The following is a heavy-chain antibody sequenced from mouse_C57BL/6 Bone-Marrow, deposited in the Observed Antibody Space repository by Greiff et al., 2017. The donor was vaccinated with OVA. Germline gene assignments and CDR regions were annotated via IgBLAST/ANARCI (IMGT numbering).Heavy chain of an antibody. J-gene: IGHJ3*01. CDR1: GYAFTNYL. Sequence: VQLQESGAELVRPGTSVKVSCKASGYAFTNYLIEWVKQRPGQGLEWIGVINPGSGGTNYNEKFKGKATLTADKSSSTAYMQLSSLTSEDSAVYFCARRYYGSRFAYWGQGTLVTVSA. CDR3: ARRYYGSRFAY. D-gene: IGHD1-1*01. V-gene: IGHV1-54*01. CDR2: INPGSGGT.